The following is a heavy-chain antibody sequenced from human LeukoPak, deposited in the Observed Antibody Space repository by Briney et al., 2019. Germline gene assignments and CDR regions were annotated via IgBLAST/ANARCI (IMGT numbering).Heavy chain of an antibody. CDR3: ARDLYDSSGQNWFDP. CDR1: GYTFTSYG. CDR2: ISAYNGNT. J-gene: IGHJ5*02. D-gene: IGHD3-22*01. V-gene: IGHV1-18*01. Sequence: GASVTVSCKASGYTFTSYGISWVRQAPGQGLEWMGWISAYNGNTNYAQKLQGRVTMTTDTSTSTAYMELRSLRSDDTAVYYCARDLYDSSGQNWFDPWGQGTLVTVSS.